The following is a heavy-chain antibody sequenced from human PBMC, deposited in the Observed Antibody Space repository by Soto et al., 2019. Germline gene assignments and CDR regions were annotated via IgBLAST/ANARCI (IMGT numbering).Heavy chain of an antibody. Sequence: VQLVESGGGVVQPGRSLRLSCAASGSTFSDYAMHWVRQAPGKGLEWVAVVSHDGRNTHYADSVEGRFTISRDSSKNTVSLEMTSLRAEDTAVYYCAEGGRQWLVTSDFNYWGQGALVTVSS. J-gene: IGHJ4*02. V-gene: IGHV3-30*03. CDR1: GSTFSDYA. CDR3: AEGGRQWLVTSDFNY. CDR2: VSHDGRNT. D-gene: IGHD6-19*01.